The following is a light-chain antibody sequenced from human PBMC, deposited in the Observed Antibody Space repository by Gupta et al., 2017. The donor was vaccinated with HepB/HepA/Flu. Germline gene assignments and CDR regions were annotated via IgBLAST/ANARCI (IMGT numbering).Light chain of an antibody. Sequence: DIQMTQSPSTLSASVGDRVTITCRASQSISSWLAWNQQKPGKAPNLLIYKASSLESGVPSRFSGSGSGTEFTLTISSLQPDDFAIYYCQQYNSYSWTFGQGTKVEFK. CDR1: QSISSW. CDR3: QQYNSYSWT. V-gene: IGKV1-5*03. CDR2: KAS. J-gene: IGKJ1*01.